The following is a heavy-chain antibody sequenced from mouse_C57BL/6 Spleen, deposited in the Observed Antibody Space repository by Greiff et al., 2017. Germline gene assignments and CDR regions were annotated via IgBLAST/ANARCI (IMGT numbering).Heavy chain of an antibody. CDR1: GYSITSGYD. Sequence: VQLKESGPGMVKPSQSLSLTCTVTGYSITSGYDWHWIRHFPGNKLEWMGYISYSGSTNYNPSLKSRISITHDTSKNHFFLKLNSVTTEDTATYYCARDEGTRGAMDYWGQGTSVTVSS. CDR3: ARDEGTRGAMDY. J-gene: IGHJ4*01. CDR2: ISYSGST. D-gene: IGHD3-3*01. V-gene: IGHV3-1*01.